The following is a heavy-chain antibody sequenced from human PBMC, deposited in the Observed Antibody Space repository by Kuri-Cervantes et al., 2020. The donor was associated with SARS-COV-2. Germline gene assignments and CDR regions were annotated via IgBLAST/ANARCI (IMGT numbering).Heavy chain of an antibody. CDR2: TYTSGST. CDR3: TRDITGTTFYYYYYMDV. D-gene: IGHD1-7*01. Sequence: SETLSLTCTVSGGSISSYYWSWIRQPAGKGLEWIGRTYTSGSTNYNPSLKSRVTMSVDTSRNQFSLKLSSVTAADTAVYYCTRDITGTTFYYYYYMDVWGKGTTVTVSS. CDR1: GGSISSYY. V-gene: IGHV4-4*07. J-gene: IGHJ6*03.